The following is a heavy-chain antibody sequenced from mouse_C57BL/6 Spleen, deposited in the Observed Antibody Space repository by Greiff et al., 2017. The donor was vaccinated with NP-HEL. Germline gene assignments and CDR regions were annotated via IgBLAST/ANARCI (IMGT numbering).Heavy chain of an antibody. D-gene: IGHD1-1*01. CDR2: ISSGGDYI. CDR1: GFTFSSYA. Sequence: EVQVVESGEGLVKPGGSLKLSCAASGFTFSSYAMSWVRQTPEKRLEWVAYISSGGDYIYYADTVKGRFTISRDNARNTLYLQMSSLKSEDTAMYYCTRAGGWNYDFDYWGQGTTLTVSS. CDR3: TRAGGWNYDFDY. V-gene: IGHV5-9-1*02. J-gene: IGHJ2*01.